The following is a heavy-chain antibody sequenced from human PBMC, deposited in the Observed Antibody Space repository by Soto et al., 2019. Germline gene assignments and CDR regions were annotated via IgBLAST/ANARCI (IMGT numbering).Heavy chain of an antibody. V-gene: IGHV3-30-3*01. J-gene: IGHJ4*02. Sequence: GGSLRLSCAASGFTFSSYAMHWVRQAPGKGLEWVAVISYDGSNKYYADSVKGRFTISRDNSKNTLYLQMNSLRAEDTAVYYCERGPRGQEYYFDYWGQGTLVTVSS. CDR1: GFTFSSYA. CDR2: ISYDGSNK. D-gene: IGHD1-26*01. CDR3: ERGPRGQEYYFDY.